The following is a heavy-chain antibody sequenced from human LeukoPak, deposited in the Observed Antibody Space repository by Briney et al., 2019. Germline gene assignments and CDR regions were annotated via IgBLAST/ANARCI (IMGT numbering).Heavy chain of an antibody. Sequence: GGSLRLSCAASGFTFSNYWMSWVRQAPGKGLEWVANIKEDGSEIHYVDSVKDRFTISRDNAKNSLYLQMNSLRGEDSAVYYCAHSGSYTDYWGQGTLVTVSS. J-gene: IGHJ4*02. CDR3: AHSGSYTDY. CDR2: IKEDGSEI. D-gene: IGHD1-26*01. V-gene: IGHV3-7*03. CDR1: GFTFSNYW.